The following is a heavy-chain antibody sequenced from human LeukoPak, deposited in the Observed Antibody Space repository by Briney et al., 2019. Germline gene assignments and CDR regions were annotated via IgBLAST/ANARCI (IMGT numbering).Heavy chain of an antibody. CDR1: GGSISSYY. Sequence: PSETLSLTCTVSGGSISSYYWSWIRQPAGRGLEWIGRIYTSGSTNYNPSLKSRVTMSVDTSKNQFSLKLSAVTAADTAVYYCARDGFGLELEAFDIWGQGTMVTVSS. V-gene: IGHV4-4*07. J-gene: IGHJ3*02. CDR2: IYTSGST. D-gene: IGHD3-10*01. CDR3: ARDGFGLELEAFDI.